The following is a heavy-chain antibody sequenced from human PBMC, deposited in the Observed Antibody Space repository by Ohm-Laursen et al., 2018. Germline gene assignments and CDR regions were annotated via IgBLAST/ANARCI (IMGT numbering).Heavy chain of an antibody. Sequence: ASVKVSCKVSGYTLTELSMHWVRQAPGKGLEWMGGFDPEDGETIYAQKFQGRVTMTEDTSTDTAYMELSSLRSEDTAVYYCATSHGIYYYDSSKDAFDIWGQGTMVTVSS. CDR1: GYTLTELS. V-gene: IGHV1-24*01. J-gene: IGHJ3*02. CDR2: FDPEDGET. D-gene: IGHD3-22*01. CDR3: ATSHGIYYYDSSKDAFDI.